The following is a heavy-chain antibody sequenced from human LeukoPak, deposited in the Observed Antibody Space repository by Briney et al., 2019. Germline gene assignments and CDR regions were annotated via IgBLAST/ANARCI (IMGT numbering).Heavy chain of an antibody. CDR3: AADSRRSSGWFLPDRFDI. J-gene: IGHJ3*02. D-gene: IGHD6-19*01. Sequence: ASVKVSCKVSGYTLTDLSMHWVRQTPGSGPKWMGGFDPEAGETVYAQKFQGRVTMTDDTSTDTAYMELSSLRSEDTAVYYCAADSRRSSGWFLPDRFDIWGQGTKVTVSS. CDR2: FDPEAGET. CDR1: GYTLTDLS. V-gene: IGHV1-24*01.